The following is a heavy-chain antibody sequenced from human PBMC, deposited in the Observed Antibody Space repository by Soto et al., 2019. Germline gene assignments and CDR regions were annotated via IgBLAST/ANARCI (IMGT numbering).Heavy chain of an antibody. CDR1: GYTFTSED. D-gene: IGHD2-21*02. V-gene: IGHV1-8*01. J-gene: IGHJ3*02. Sequence: QVQLVQSGAEVKKHGASVKVSCKASGYTFTSEDINWVRHATGQGLEWIGWMNPNCGNTGYAQKFQGRVTMTRNTSIRTAYTGPSCLRSEAPAVYYCARVAEVTSDAFASWSHGTMDTVSA. CDR2: MNPNCGNT. CDR3: ARVAEVTSDAFAS.